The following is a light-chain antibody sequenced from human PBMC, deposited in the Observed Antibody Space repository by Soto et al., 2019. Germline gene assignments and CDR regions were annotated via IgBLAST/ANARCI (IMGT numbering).Light chain of an antibody. J-gene: IGLJ1*01. V-gene: IGLV2-14*03. Sequence: QSLLPQLASVSGSPGQSITISCTGTSSDIGHYDYVSWYQQHPGKAPKLMIYHVTYRPSGVSNRYSGSKSGNSASLTISGLQADDEADYYCCSLTTSHTYVFGSGTKVTVL. CDR2: HVT. CDR3: CSLTTSHTYV. CDR1: SSDIGHYDY.